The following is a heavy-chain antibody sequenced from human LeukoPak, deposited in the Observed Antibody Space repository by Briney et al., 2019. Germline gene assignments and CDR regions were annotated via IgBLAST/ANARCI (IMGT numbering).Heavy chain of an antibody. V-gene: IGHV3-21*01. Sequence: GGSLRLSCAASGFTFNSYSMNWVRQAPGKGLEWVSSISSSSSYIYYADSVKGRFTISRDNAKNSLYLQMNSLRAEDTAVYYCARDENLMYSRGLGFDYWGQGTLVTVSS. D-gene: IGHD6-13*01. CDR2: ISSSSSYI. CDR3: ARDENLMYSRGLGFDY. CDR1: GFTFNSYS. J-gene: IGHJ4*02.